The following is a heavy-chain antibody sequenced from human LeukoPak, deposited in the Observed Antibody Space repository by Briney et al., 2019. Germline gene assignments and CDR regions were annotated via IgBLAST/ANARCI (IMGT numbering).Heavy chain of an antibody. CDR2: IYYTGST. D-gene: IGHD4-17*01. CDR1: GYSISSGYY. J-gene: IGHJ4*02. V-gene: IGHV4-38-2*02. Sequence: SETLSLTCTVSGYSISSGYYLGWIRQPPGKGLEWIGNIYYTGSTYYNASLQSRVTISIDTSKNQFSLKLSSVTAADTAVYYCARHHDDNGDYAEFDYWGQGTLVTVSS. CDR3: ARHHDDNGDYAEFDY.